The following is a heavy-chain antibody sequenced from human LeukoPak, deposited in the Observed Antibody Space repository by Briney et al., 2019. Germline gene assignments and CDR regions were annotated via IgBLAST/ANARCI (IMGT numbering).Heavy chain of an antibody. V-gene: IGHV4-59*11. Sequence: SETLSLTCTVSGGSISSHYWNWIWQPPGKGLEWIGHIYYSGSTTYNPSLKSRVTISVDTSMNQFSLKLSSVTAADTAVYYCARALSGYLVAFDYWGQGALVTVSS. CDR1: GGSISSHY. CDR3: ARALSGYLVAFDY. J-gene: IGHJ4*02. D-gene: IGHD3-22*01. CDR2: IYYSGST.